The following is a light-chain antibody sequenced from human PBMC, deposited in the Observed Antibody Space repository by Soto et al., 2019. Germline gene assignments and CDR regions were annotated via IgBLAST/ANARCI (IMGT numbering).Light chain of an antibody. CDR1: SSDIGGYNY. CDR2: AVT. CDR3: SSYTSSNTLV. Sequence: QSALTQPASVSGSPGQSITISCTGTSSDIGGYNYVSWYQQHPGKAPKLMIYAVTNRPSGVSNRFSGSKSGNTASLTISGLQAEDGADYYCSSYTSSNTLVFGGGTKVTVL. J-gene: IGLJ2*01. V-gene: IGLV2-14*03.